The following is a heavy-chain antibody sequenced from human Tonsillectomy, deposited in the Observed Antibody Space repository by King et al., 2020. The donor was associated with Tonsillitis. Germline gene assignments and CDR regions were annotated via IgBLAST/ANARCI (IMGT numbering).Heavy chain of an antibody. CDR2: INSDGSAT. V-gene: IGHV3-74*01. D-gene: IGHD3-10*01. CDR3: AKYGSGSFDAFDI. J-gene: IGHJ3*02. CDR1: GFTFSTYW. Sequence: VQLVESGGGLVQPGGSLRLSCAASGFTFSTYWMHWVRQAPGKGLVWVSRINSDGSATIYADSVKGRFTISRDNAKNTLYLQMNSRRAEDTAVYYCAKYGSGSFDAFDIWGQGTMVTVSS.